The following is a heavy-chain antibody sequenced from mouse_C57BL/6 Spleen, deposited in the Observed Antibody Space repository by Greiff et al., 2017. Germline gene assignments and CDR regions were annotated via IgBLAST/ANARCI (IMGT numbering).Heavy chain of an antibody. CDR2: IVPSDSYT. D-gene: IGHD2-1*01. J-gene: IGHJ4*01. V-gene: IGHV1-69*01. Sequence: QVQLQQPGAELVMPGASVKLSCKASGYTFTSYWMHWVKQRPGQGLEWIGEIVPSDSYTNYNQKFKGKSTLTGDKSSSTAYMQLSSLTSEDSAVYYCARRCNGARDYWGQGTSVTVSS. CDR1: GYTFTSYW. CDR3: ARRCNGARDY.